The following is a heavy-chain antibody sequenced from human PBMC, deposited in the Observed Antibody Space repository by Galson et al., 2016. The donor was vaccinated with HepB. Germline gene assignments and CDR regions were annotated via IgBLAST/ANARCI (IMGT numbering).Heavy chain of an antibody. CDR2: DSMDGRRK. V-gene: IGHV3-30*03. Sequence: SLGLSCAASGFTFSGYGMHWVRQAPGKGLEWVAADSMDGRRKFYADSVKGRFTISRDNSNNILFLQMSSLRADDTAVYFCARRHEYCPPVGCSVDYWGQGTLVSVSS. D-gene: IGHD2/OR15-2a*01. CDR3: ARRHEYCPPVGCSVDY. J-gene: IGHJ4*02. CDR1: GFTFSGYG.